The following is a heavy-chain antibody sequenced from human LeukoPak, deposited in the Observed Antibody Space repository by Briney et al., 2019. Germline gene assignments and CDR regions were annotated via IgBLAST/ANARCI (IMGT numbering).Heavy chain of an antibody. CDR1: GYTFTSYF. J-gene: IGHJ6*03. V-gene: IGHV1-46*01. CDR3: ASPPVPQAAAITPGYFYYYMDV. Sequence: ASVKVSCKASGYTFTSYFMYWMRQAPGQGLEWMGLINPRGGTTRYAQKFQGRVTMTRDTSTSTVYMELSSLRSEDTAMYYCASPPVPQAAAITPGYFYYYMDVWGKGTTVTVSS. D-gene: IGHD6-13*01. CDR2: INPRGGTT.